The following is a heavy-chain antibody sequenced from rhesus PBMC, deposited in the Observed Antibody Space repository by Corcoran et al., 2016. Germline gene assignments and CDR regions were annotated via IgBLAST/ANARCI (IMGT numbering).Heavy chain of an antibody. J-gene: IGHJ4*01. D-gene: IGHD4-29*01. CDR1: GFTFRTYW. CDR3: AKDERPLRYFDY. Sequence: EVQLVESGGGLATPGGSLRLSCAASGFTFRTYWMLWVRQVPGKGLEWVSVINSGWGYTYYADSVKGRFTISRDNSKNTLSLQMNSLRAEDTAVYYCAKDERPLRYFDYWGQGVLVTVSS. V-gene: IGHV3S25*01. CDR2: INSGWGYT.